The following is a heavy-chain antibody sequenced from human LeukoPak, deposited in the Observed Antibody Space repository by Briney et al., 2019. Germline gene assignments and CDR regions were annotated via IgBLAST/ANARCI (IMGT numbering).Heavy chain of an antibody. J-gene: IGHJ4*02. CDR3: ARALDSSGYPLDY. V-gene: IGHV4-34*01. D-gene: IGHD3-22*01. CDR2: INHSGST. Sequence: SETLFLTCAVYGGSFSGYYWSWIRQPPGKGLEWIGEINHSGSTNYNPSLKSRVTISVDTSKNQFSLKLSSVTAADTAVYYCARALDSSGYPLDYWGQGTLVTVSS. CDR1: GGSFSGYY.